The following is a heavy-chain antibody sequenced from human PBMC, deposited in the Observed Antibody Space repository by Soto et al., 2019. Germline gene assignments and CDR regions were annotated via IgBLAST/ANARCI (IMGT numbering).Heavy chain of an antibody. Sequence: PGGSLRLSCAAAGFSFSHAWMTWVRQAPGKGLEWVGHISSRVHGATADYAAPVKGRFTISRDDSESTLYLEMNSLKTEDTGIYYSITRGTYCYYYGIDAWGQGNTVTVSS. V-gene: IGHV3-15*01. D-gene: IGHD3-10*01. CDR1: GFSFSHAW. J-gene: IGHJ6*02. CDR3: ITRGTYCYYYGIDA. CDR2: ISSRVHGATA.